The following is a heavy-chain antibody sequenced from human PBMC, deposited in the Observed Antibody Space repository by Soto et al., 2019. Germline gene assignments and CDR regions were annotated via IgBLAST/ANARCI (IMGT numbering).Heavy chain of an antibody. CDR1: GYSFISYC. Sequence: LGESLKISCKGSGYSFISYCISWVRQMPGKGLEWMGTTDPGDSYTSYSPSFQGHVTISADKSISTAYLQWSSLKASDTAMYYCARLGKEYSSSTGSALYYYYGMDVWGQGTTVTVSS. CDR3: ARLGKEYSSSTGSALYYYYGMDV. V-gene: IGHV5-10-1*01. D-gene: IGHD6-6*01. J-gene: IGHJ6*02. CDR2: TDPGDSYT.